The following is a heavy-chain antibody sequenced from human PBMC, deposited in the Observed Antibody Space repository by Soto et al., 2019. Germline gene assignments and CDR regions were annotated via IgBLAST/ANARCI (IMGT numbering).Heavy chain of an antibody. Sequence: QVRLVQSGAEVKKPGSSVKVSCKASGATSGTLENNWVGQAPGQGPEWMGVIILPFGTPNYAQRFQGRVTITADESMTTAYMELNGLRSEDTAVYYCARGPDYAGYIDDWGQGSLVTVSS. J-gene: IGHJ4*02. CDR1: GATSGTLE. V-gene: IGHV1-69*13. CDR3: ARGPDYAGYIDD. D-gene: IGHD4-17*01. CDR2: IILPFGTP.